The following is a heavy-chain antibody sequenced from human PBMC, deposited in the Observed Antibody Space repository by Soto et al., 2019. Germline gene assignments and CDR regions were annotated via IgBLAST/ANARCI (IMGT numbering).Heavy chain of an antibody. CDR2: IGVYHTQT. Sequence: QMVQSGPEIKQPGASVKVSCKTSGYNFPDYGIDWVRQSPGQGLQWMGWIGVYHTQTKYTPQFQGRVTITSDTSTRTVYMELRTLGSDDSATYFCVITSKTISLDHWGPGTRITVSS. D-gene: IGHD1-20*01. V-gene: IGHV1-18*04. CDR3: VITSKTISLDH. CDR1: GYNFPDYG. J-gene: IGHJ4*02.